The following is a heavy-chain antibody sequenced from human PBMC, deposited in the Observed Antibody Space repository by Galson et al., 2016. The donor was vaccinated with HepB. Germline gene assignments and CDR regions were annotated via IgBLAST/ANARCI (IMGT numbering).Heavy chain of an antibody. D-gene: IGHD3-10*01. J-gene: IGHJ6*02. V-gene: IGHV7-4-1*02. CDR1: GYMFTYYS. CDR3: ATDGAKYYYPYYGMDV. CDR2: INTNTGNP. Sequence: SVKVSCKASGYMFTYYSMNWVRQAPGQGLEWMGWINTNTGNPTYAQGFTGRFVFSLDTSVNTAYLQISSLKAEDTAVYYCATDGAKYYYPYYGMDVWGQGTTVTVSS.